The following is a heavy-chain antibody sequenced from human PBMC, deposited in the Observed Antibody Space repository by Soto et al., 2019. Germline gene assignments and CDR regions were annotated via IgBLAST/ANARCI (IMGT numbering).Heavy chain of an antibody. Sequence: GGSLRLSWSASGFSFSTYTMNWVRLAPGKGLEWVSGINAGVFTTYYADSVKGRFTISRDNSRKVLYLQMNSLRVEDTAIYYCAKDRQPDGIWTFDYWGQGTSVTVSS. CDR2: INAGVFTT. V-gene: IGHV3-23*01. CDR1: GFSFSTYT. D-gene: IGHD3-9*01. J-gene: IGHJ4*02. CDR3: AKDRQPDGIWTFDY.